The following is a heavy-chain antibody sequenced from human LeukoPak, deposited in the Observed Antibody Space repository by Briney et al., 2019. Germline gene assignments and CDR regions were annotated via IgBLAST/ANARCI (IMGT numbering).Heavy chain of an antibody. CDR2: IHYTGST. CDR3: ARGGYYGSGTDLRFDP. CDR1: GGSISSYY. Sequence: SETLSLTCTVSGGSISSYYWSWIRQSPGKGLECIGYIHYTGSTNYNPSLKSRVTISVETSKNQFSLKLKSVTAADTAVYYCARGGYYGSGTDLRFDPWGQGTLVTVS. J-gene: IGHJ5*02. D-gene: IGHD3-10*01. V-gene: IGHV4-59*01.